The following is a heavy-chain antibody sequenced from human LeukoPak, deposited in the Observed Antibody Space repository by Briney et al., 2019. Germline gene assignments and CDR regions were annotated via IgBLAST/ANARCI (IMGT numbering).Heavy chain of an antibody. V-gene: IGHV3-23*01. CDR2: ISPDGIYI. CDR1: GFTFSNYA. Sequence: GGSLRLSCAASGFTFSNYAMSWVRQTPGTGLEWLSAISPDGIYIYYADSVKGRFTTSRDNSKNTLYLQMNSLRAEDTAVYFCASQRHHRVAVAGSFDYWGQGTLVSVSS. D-gene: IGHD6-19*01. CDR3: ASQRHHRVAVAGSFDY. J-gene: IGHJ4*02.